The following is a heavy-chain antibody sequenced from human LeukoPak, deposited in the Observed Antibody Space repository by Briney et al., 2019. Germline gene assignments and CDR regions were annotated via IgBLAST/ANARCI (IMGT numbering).Heavy chain of an antibody. Sequence: GASVKVSCKVSGYTLTELSMHWVRQAPGKGLERMGGFDPEDGETIYAQKFQGRVTMTEDTSTDTAYMELSSLRSEDTAVYYCATHGYCSSTSCYVRGFDPWGQGTLVTVSS. J-gene: IGHJ5*02. CDR2: FDPEDGET. V-gene: IGHV1-24*01. D-gene: IGHD2-2*01. CDR3: ATHGYCSSTSCYVRGFDP. CDR1: GYTLTELS.